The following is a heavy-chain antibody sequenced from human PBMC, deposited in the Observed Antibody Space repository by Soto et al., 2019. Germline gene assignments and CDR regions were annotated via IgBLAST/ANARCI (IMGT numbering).Heavy chain of an antibody. D-gene: IGHD6-13*01. CDR3: ARERPDGSRLDP. Sequence: QVQLQESGPGLVKPSQTLSLTCTVSGGSISSGDYYWSWIRQPPGKGLEWIGYIYYTGSTYYNPSLKSRVTLSVDTSKNQFATKLSSVTAADTAVYYCARERPDGSRLDPWGQGTLVTASS. V-gene: IGHV4-30-4*01. CDR1: GGSISSGDYY. CDR2: IYYTGST. J-gene: IGHJ5*02.